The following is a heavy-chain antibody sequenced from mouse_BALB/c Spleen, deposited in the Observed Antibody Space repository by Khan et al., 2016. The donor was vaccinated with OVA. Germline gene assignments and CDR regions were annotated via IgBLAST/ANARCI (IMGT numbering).Heavy chain of an antibody. D-gene: IGHD2-3*01. CDR3: ARLGDGGYFDV. V-gene: IGHV5-17*02. J-gene: IGHJ1*01. CDR1: GFTFSSFG. Sequence: EVELVESGGGLVQPGGSRKLSCAASGFTFSSFGMHWVRQAPEKGLEWVAFISSGSSTIYSADTVKGRFTISRDNPKNTLFLQRTSLRSEDTAMYYCARLGDGGYFDVWGAGTTVTVSS. CDR2: ISSGSSTI.